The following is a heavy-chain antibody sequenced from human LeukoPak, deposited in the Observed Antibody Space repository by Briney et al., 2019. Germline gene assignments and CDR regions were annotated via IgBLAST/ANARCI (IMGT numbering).Heavy chain of an antibody. D-gene: IGHD6-19*01. CDR2: ISTDGDT. CDR3: ARSRSGSVAGTSDY. V-gene: IGHV3-23*01. Sequence: GGSLRLSCAASGFTFSRYAMTWVRQAPGQGLQWVSSISTDGDTYYTDSVKGRFTISRDVSRNTLFLQMISLRAEDTALYYCARSRSGSVAGTSDYWGQGTLVIVSS. CDR1: GFTFSRYA. J-gene: IGHJ4*02.